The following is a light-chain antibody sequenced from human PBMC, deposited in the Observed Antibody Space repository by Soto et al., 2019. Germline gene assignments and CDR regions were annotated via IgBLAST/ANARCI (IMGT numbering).Light chain of an antibody. CDR1: QSISSW. V-gene: IGKV1-5*03. CDR2: KAS. J-gene: IGKJ1*01. CDR3: QQYQSLWT. Sequence: DIQMTQSPSTLSASVGDTVTITCRASQSISSWLAWYQQKPGKAPKVLICKASSLESGVPSRFSGSGSGTEFTLTISSLQPDDSATYYCQQYQSLWTFGQGTKVEIK.